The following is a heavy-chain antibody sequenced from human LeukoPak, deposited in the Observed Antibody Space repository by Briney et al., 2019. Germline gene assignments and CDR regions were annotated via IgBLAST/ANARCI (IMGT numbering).Heavy chain of an antibody. CDR2: ISGSGGST. V-gene: IGHV3-23*01. CDR3: AKDQRMVERRGWFGP. J-gene: IGHJ5*02. D-gene: IGHD1-1*01. CDR1: GFTFSSYA. Sequence: GGSLRLSCAASGFTFSSYAMSWVRQAPGKGLEWVSAISGSGGSTYYADSVKGRFTISRDNSKNTLSLQMNSLRVKDTDVYDCAKDQRMVERRGWFGPWGQGTLVTVSS.